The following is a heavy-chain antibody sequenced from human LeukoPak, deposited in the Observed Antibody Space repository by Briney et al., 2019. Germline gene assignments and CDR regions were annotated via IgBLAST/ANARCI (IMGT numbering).Heavy chain of an antibody. V-gene: IGHV3-66*02. Sequence: PGGSLRLSCAASGFTVSKNYMSWVRQAPGKGLEWVSIIYSGGSTYYADSVKGRFTISRDNSKNTLCLQMNSLRTEDTAVYYCASPGNYFYYYNLDLWGKGTTVTVSS. J-gene: IGHJ6*03. CDR3: ASPGNYFYYYNLDL. CDR1: GFTVSKNY. CDR2: IYSGGST.